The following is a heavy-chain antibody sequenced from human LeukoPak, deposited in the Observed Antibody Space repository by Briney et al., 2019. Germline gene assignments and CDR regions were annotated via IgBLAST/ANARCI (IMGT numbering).Heavy chain of an antibody. J-gene: IGHJ4*02. D-gene: IGHD3-3*01. CDR1: GFTLSSYA. V-gene: IGHV3-23*01. Sequence: GGSLRLSCAASGFTLSSYAMSWVRQAPGKGLEWVSAISGSGGSTYYADSVKGRFTISRDNSKNTLYLQMNSLRAEDTAVYYCAKSRSRTIFGYDYWGQGTLVTVSS. CDR2: ISGSGGST. CDR3: AKSRSRTIFGYDY.